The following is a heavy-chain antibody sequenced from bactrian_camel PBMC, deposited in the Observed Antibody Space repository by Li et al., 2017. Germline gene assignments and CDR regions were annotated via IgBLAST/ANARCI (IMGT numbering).Heavy chain of an antibody. D-gene: IGHD1*01. CDR1: GDTYSRAC. CDR2: IYTNDGST. V-gene: IGHV3S25*01. J-gene: IGHJ4*01. CDR3: VKPNPDARGGFDH. Sequence: QLVESGGGLVQHGGSLRLSCAATGDTYSRACMAWFRQGPGKQREGVAAIYTNDGSTYYADSVKGRFTISRDNAKNTVYLLMNSLKPEDTAVYYCVKPNPDARGGFDHWGQGTQVTVS.